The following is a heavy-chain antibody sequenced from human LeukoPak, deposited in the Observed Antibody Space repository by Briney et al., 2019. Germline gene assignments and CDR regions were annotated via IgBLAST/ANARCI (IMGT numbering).Heavy chain of an antibody. D-gene: IGHD4-17*01. CDR1: GFTVSSNY. Sequence: GGSLRLSCAASGFTVSSNYMSWVRQAPGKGLEWVSVIYSGGSTYYADSVKGRFTISRDNAKNTLYLQMNSLRAEDTAVYYCARVLLYGDLGWFDPWGQGTLVTVSS. CDR3: ARVLLYGDLGWFDP. J-gene: IGHJ5*02. V-gene: IGHV3-53*01. CDR2: IYSGGST.